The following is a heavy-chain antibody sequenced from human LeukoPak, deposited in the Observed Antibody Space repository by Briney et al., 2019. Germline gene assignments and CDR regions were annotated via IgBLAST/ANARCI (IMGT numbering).Heavy chain of an antibody. J-gene: IGHJ5*02. CDR3: ARRGLYGSSPFDP. D-gene: IGHD2-2*01. CDR2: IYYSGTT. Sequence: PSETLSLTCTVSGGSISSSTYFWGWIRQPPGKGLEWLGIIYYSGTTYYNPSLKSRVTISVDTSKNQFSLKLSPVTAADTAVYYCARRGLYGSSPFDPWGQGTLVTVSS. CDR1: GGSISSSTYF. V-gene: IGHV4-39*01.